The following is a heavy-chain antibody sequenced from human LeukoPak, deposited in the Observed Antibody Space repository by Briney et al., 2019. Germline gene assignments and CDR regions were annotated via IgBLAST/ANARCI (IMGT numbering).Heavy chain of an antibody. J-gene: IGHJ4*02. CDR2: IYYSGST. D-gene: IGHD4-17*01. CDR1: VGSISSTNYY. Sequence: SATLSVTCFVSVGSISSTNYYLGWIRQPPGKWLEWIGSIYYSGSTYYNPSLKSRVAISVDTSKNQFSLKLSSVTAADTAVYYCARLPTVTFFDYWGQGTLVTVSS. V-gene: IGHV4-39*01. CDR3: ARLPTVTFFDY.